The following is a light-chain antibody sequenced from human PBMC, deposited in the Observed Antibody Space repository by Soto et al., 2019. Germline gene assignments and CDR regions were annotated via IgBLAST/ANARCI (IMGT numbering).Light chain of an antibody. Sequence: SYELTQPPSVSVAPGQTARITCGGSNIETKSVHWYRQKAGQAPVLVVCDDSVRPSGIPERFSGSNSGNTATLTISRVEAGDEAHYYCQVWDSTSDHYVFGTGTKVTVL. V-gene: IGLV3-21*02. CDR3: QVWDSTSDHYV. CDR1: NIETKS. CDR2: DDS. J-gene: IGLJ1*01.